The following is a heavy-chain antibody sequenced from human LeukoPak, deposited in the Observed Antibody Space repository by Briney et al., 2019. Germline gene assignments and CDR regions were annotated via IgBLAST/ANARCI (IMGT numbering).Heavy chain of an antibody. CDR3: ARAGAASNSDY. CDR1: GGSISSYY. V-gene: IGHV4-59*01. Sequence: SETLSLTCTVSGGSISSYYWSWIRQPPGKGLEWIGYIYYSGSTNYNPSLKSRVTISVDTSRNQFSLKLSSVTAADTAVYYCARAGAASNSDYWGQGTLVTVSS. D-gene: IGHD6-25*01. CDR2: IYYSGST. J-gene: IGHJ4*02.